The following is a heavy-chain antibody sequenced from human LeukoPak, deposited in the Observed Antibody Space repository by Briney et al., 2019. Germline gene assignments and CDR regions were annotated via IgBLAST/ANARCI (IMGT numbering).Heavy chain of an antibody. V-gene: IGHV4-39*01. CDR3: ATPAGPFGDYDY. CDR2: VYYSGST. CDR1: GGPIISTSYY. D-gene: IGHD4-17*01. Sequence: SETLSLTCTVSGGPIISTSYYWGWVRQPPGKGLEWIGSVYYSGSTYYNPSLKSRITISVDTSKNQFSLKLSSVTAADTAVYYCATPAGPFGDYDYWGQGTLVTVSS. J-gene: IGHJ4*02.